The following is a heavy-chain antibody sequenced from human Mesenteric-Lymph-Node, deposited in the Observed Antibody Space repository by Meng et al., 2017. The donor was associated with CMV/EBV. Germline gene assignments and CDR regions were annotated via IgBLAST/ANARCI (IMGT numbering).Heavy chain of an antibody. V-gene: IGHV3-30*02. D-gene: IGHD6-13*01. CDR2: IQHDGNNK. CDR1: GFTFNTYG. Sequence: GESLKISCAASGFTFNTYGMHWVRQAPGKGLEWMAFIQHDGNNKYYVGSVKGRFTISRDNSKSTVSLQMNSLRAEDTAVYYCAKDQVPVGGYYFYGMDVWGQGTTVTVSS. CDR3: AKDQVPVGGYYFYGMDV. J-gene: IGHJ6*02.